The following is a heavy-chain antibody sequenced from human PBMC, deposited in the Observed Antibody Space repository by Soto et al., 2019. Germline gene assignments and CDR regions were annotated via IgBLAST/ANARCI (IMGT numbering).Heavy chain of an antibody. V-gene: IGHV3-23*01. CDR3: AITRGGYGPTFDY. CDR2: ISGSGGST. CDR1: GFTFSSYA. Sequence: EVQLLESGGGLVQPGGSLRLSCAASGFTFSSYAMSWVRQAPGKGLEWVSAISGSGGSTYYADSVKGRFTISRDNSKNTLYLQMNSLRAEDTAVYYCAITRGGYGPTFDYWGQETLVTVSS. J-gene: IGHJ4*02. D-gene: IGHD5-12*01.